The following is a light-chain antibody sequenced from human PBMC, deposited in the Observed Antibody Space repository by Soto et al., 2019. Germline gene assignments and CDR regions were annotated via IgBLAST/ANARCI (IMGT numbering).Light chain of an antibody. CDR3: CSYAGSSPYV. CDR2: EGS. V-gene: IGLV2-23*01. CDR1: SSDVGSYNL. Sequence: QSVLTQPASVSGSPGQSITISCTGTSSDVGSYNLVSWYQQHPGKAPKLMIYEGSKRPSGVSNRFSGSKSGNTASLTISGLQAEDEADYYCCSYAGSSPYVFGTGTKVT. J-gene: IGLJ1*01.